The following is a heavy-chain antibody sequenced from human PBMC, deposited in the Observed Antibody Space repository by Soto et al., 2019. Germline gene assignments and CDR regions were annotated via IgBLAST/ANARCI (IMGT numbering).Heavy chain of an antibody. CDR2: IIPIIGPA. J-gene: IGHJ5*02. V-gene: IGHV1-69*01. CDR1: GGTFTYYG. CDR3: ARDLGTTIAGPPRRETYGWMDP. D-gene: IGHD3-22*01. Sequence: QVQLLQSGAEVKRPGPSVKLSCKASGGTFTYYGISWVRQAPGQGLEWMGGIIPIIGPATYAQKFQGRVTITADQSTSKAYMELSSLGSEDPALYYCARDLGTTIAGPPRRETYGWMDPWGQGTLATVSS.